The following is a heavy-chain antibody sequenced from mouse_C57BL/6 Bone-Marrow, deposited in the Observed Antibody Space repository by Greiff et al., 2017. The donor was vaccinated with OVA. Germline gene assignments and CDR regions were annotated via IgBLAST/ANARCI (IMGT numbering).Heavy chain of an antibody. CDR1: GYTFTDYY. Sequence: VQLQQSGPELVKPGASVKLSCKASGYTFTDYYMNWVKQSHGKSLEWIGDINPNNGGTSYNQKFKGKATLTVDKSSSTAYMELRSLTSEDSAVYYCADSWFAYWGQGTLVTVSA. J-gene: IGHJ3*01. CDR3: ADSWFAY. V-gene: IGHV1-26*01. CDR2: INPNNGGT.